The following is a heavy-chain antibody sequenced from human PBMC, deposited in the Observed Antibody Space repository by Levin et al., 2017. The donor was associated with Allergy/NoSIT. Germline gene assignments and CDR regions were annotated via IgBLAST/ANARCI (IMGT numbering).Heavy chain of an antibody. J-gene: IGHJ4*02. V-gene: IGHV4-31*03. D-gene: IGHD3-10*01. CDR2: IYYSGST. Sequence: LRLSCTVSGGSISSGGYYWSWIRQHPGKGLEWIGYIYYSGSTYYNPSLKSRVTISVDTSKNQFSLKLSSVTAADTAVYYCARVDGSGHTSEYWGQGTLVTVSS. CDR3: ARVDGSGHTSEY. CDR1: GGSISSGGYY.